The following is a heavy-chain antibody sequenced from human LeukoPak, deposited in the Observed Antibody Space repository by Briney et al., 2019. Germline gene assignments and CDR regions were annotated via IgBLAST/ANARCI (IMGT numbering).Heavy chain of an antibody. Sequence: GGSLRLSCAASGLTFSGSAMHWVRQASGKGLEWVGRIRSKANSYATAYAASVTGRFTISRDDSRNTTYLQMNSLKTEDTAVYYCTRHLEVGDWRHYGMGVWGQGTTVTVSS. CDR2: IRSKANSYAT. J-gene: IGHJ6*02. V-gene: IGHV3-73*01. CDR1: GLTFSGSA. CDR3: TRHLEVGDWRHYGMGV. D-gene: IGHD2-21*01.